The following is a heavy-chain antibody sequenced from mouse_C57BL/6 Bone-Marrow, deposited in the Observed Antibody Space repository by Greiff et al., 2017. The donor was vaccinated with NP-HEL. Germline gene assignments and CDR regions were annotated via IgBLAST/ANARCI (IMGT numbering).Heavy chain of an antibody. CDR3: ARYGNYLYYFDY. D-gene: IGHD2-10*02. CDR1: GYSITSGYY. J-gene: IGHJ2*01. CDR2: ISYDGSN. Sequence: EVKLQESGPGLVKPSQSLSLTCSVTGYSITSGYYWNWIRQFPGNKLEWMGYISYDGSNNYNPSLKNRISITRDTSKNQFFLKLNSVTTEDTATYYCARYGNYLYYFDYWGQGTTLTVSS. V-gene: IGHV3-6*01.